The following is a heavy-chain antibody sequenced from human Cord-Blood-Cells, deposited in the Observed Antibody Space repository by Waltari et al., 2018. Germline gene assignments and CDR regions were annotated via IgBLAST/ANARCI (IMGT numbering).Heavy chain of an antibody. V-gene: IGHV4-38-2*02. D-gene: IGHD6-13*01. CDR3: ARVPDSSWYHNNWYFDL. Sequence: QVQLQESGPGLVKPSETLSLTCTVSGSSISSGYFWGCTRQPPGKGLEWIGSIYHSGSTYYNPSLKSRVTISVDTSKNQFSLKLSSVTAADTAVYYCARVPDSSWYHNNWYFDLWGRGTLVTVSS. CDR2: IYHSGST. CDR1: GSSISSGYF. J-gene: IGHJ2*01.